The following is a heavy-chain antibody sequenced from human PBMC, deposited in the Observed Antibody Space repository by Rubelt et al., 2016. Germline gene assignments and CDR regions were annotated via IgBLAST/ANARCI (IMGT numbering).Heavy chain of an antibody. CDR2: ISSSDTYT. CDR1: AFTFSTYS. J-gene: IGHJ4*02. D-gene: IGHD3-10*01. CDR3: AKGGTYGSGSYHLDY. Sequence: EVQLVESGGGLVQPGGSLRLSCAASAFTFSTYSMIWVRQAPGKGLEWVASISSSDTYTYYADSVKGRFTISRDNARNSVFLQMNSLRADDTAVYYCAKGGTYGSGSYHLDYWGQGTLVTVSS. V-gene: IGHV3-21*01.